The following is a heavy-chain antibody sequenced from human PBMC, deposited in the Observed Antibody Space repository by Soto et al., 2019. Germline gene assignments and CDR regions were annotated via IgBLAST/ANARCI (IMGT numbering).Heavy chain of an antibody. CDR1: GYSFTSYW. J-gene: IGHJ6*02. V-gene: IGHV5-51*01. Sequence: GESLKISCKGSGYSFTSYWIGWVRQMPGKGLEWMGIIYPGDSDTRYSPSFQGQVTISADKSISTAYLQWSSLKASDTAMYYCARQPIGGDLEGDYYYGMDVWGQGTTVTVSS. CDR2: IYPGDSDT. D-gene: IGHD2-21*02. CDR3: ARQPIGGDLEGDYYYGMDV.